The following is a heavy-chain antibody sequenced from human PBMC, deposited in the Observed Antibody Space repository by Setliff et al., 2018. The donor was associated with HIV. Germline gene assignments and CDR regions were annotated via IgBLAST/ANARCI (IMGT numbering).Heavy chain of an antibody. Sequence: PGGSLRLSCAALGFTFSTSWLHWVRQAPGKGLVWVSRTNSEGSSAIYADSVKGRFTFSRDNAKNTLYLQMDSLTAEETAVYYCHCFMAGWGKGTTVTVSS. CDR3: HCFMAG. CDR2: TNSEGSSA. V-gene: IGHV3-74*01. CDR1: GFTFSTSW. J-gene: IGHJ6*03.